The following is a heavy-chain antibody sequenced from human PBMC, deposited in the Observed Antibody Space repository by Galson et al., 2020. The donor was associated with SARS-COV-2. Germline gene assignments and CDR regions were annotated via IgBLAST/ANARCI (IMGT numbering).Heavy chain of an antibody. CDR1: GFTFSNAW. D-gene: IGHD6-19*01. J-gene: IGHJ4*02. CDR2: IKSKTDGGTT. V-gene: IGHV3-15*01. CDR3: ARAGRDGYSFDY. Sequence: GESLKISCAASGFTFSNAWMSWVRQAPGKGLEWVGRIKSKTDGGTTDYAAPVKGRFTISRDDSKNTLYLQMNSLKTEDKAVYYCARAGRDGYSFDYWGQGTLVTVSS.